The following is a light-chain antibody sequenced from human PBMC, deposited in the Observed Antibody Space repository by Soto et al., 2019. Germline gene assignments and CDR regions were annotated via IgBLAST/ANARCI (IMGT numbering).Light chain of an antibody. CDR2: EVS. V-gene: IGLV2-8*01. Sequence: QSALTQPPSASGSPGQSVTISCTGTSSDIGGYNYVSWYQQHPGKAPKLMISEVSKRPSGVPDRFSDSKSGNTASLTVSGLQAEDEADYYCSSYAGSNNVVFGGGTKLTVL. CDR1: SSDIGGYNY. J-gene: IGLJ2*01. CDR3: SSYAGSNNVV.